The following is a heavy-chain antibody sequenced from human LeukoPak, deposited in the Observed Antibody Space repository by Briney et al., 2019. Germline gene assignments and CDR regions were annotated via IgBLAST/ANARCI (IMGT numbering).Heavy chain of an antibody. Sequence: SETLSLTSSGYGGSFSGYYWSWIRQPPGKGLEMIGEINHSGSTNYKASLKSRVNISVDTSKNQYSLKLSSVTAADTAVYYCAATYYDILTGYYPYYFDYWGQGTLVTVSS. J-gene: IGHJ4*02. CDR3: AATYYDILTGYYPYYFDY. D-gene: IGHD3-9*01. V-gene: IGHV4-34*01. CDR2: INHSGST. CDR1: GGSFSGYY.